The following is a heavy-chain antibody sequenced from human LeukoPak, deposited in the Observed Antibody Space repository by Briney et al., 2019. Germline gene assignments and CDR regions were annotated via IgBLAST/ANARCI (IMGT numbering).Heavy chain of an antibody. V-gene: IGHV3-7*01. CDR2: IKTDASEK. D-gene: IGHD4-11*01. Sequence: QPGGSLRLSCETSGFIFSNCWMTWVRQAPGMGLEWVANIKTDASEKYYADSVKGRFTISRDNAKMSLYLQMNSLRVEDTAVYYCATYSTRNAREFQSWGQGTLVTVSS. CDR3: ATYSTRNAREFQS. CDR1: GFIFSNCW. J-gene: IGHJ1*01.